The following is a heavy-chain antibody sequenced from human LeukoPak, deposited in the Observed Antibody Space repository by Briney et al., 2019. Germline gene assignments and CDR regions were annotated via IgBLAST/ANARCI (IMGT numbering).Heavy chain of an antibody. J-gene: IGHJ4*02. CDR2: TRNKANSYTT. V-gene: IGHV3-72*01. CDR3: ARGPDYFDY. Sequence: PGESLRLSCAASGFTFSDHYMDWVRQAPGKGLEWVGRTRNKANSYTTEYAASVKGRFTISRDDSKNSLYLQMNSLKTEDTAVYYCARGPDYFDYWGQGTLVTVSS. CDR1: GFTFSDHY.